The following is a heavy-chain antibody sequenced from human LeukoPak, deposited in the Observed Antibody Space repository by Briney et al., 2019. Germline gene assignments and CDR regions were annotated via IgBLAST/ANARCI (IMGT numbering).Heavy chain of an antibody. D-gene: IGHD6-19*01. J-gene: IGHJ4*02. CDR1: GFTFSSYA. V-gene: IGHV3-23*01. CDR2: ISNSGGGT. Sequence: GGSLRLSCAASGFTFSSYAMNWVRQAPGKGLEWVSGISNSGGGTYYADSVKGRFTISRDNSKNTLYLQMNSLKTEDTAVYYCTTGLAVAAFDYWGQGTLVTVSS. CDR3: TTGLAVAAFDY.